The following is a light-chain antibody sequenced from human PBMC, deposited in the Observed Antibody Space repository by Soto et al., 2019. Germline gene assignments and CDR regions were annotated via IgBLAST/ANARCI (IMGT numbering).Light chain of an antibody. CDR2: GAS. J-gene: IGKJ4*01. CDR1: QSVGSN. V-gene: IGKV3-20*01. Sequence: EIVMTQSPATLSVSPGERVTLSCRARQSVGSNLAWYQQKPGQAPRLLIYGASSRATGIPDRFSGSGPGTDFTLTISRLEPEDFAVYYCQQYAGSPLTFGGGTKVDIK. CDR3: QQYAGSPLT.